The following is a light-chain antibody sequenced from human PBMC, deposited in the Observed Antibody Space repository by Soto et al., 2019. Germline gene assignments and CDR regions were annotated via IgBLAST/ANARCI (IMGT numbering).Light chain of an antibody. CDR2: EVN. Sequence: QSELTQPAYVSGSPGQSITISYTGTSSDVGSYDAVSWYQHHPGKVPKLMIYEVNKRPSGVSYRFSGSKSGNTASLTISGLQAEDEADYYCCSYAGTSYVFGSGTKVTVL. V-gene: IGLV2-23*02. CDR3: CSYAGTSYV. CDR1: SSDVGSYDA. J-gene: IGLJ1*01.